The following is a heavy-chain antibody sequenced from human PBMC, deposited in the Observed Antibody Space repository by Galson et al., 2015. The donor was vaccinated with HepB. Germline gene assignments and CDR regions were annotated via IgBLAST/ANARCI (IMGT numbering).Heavy chain of an antibody. V-gene: IGHV3-48*04. CDR2: ISSSSSTI. CDR3: ARDHIVVVTHNSHFDY. J-gene: IGHJ4*02. Sequence: SLRLSCAASGFTFSSYSMNWVRQAPGKGLEWVSYISSSSSTIYYADSVKGRFTISRDNAKNSLYLQMNSLRAEDTAVYYCARDHIVVVTHNSHFDYWGQGTLVTVSS. CDR1: GFTFSSYS. D-gene: IGHD2-21*02.